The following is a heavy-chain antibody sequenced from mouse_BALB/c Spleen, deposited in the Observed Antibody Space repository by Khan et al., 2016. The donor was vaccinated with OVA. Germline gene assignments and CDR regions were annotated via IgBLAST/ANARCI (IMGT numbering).Heavy chain of an antibody. D-gene: IGHD2-2*01. CDR2: IDPFSGGI. CDR3: TRHGYVAWFTY. J-gene: IGHJ3*01. V-gene: IGHV1S135*01. CDR1: GYSFTSYY. Sequence: EVQLQESGPELMKPGASVKISCKASGYSFTSYYIHWIMQSHGKSLEWIGYIDPFSGGITYNQKFKGKATLTVDKSSSKAYIYFSNLTSEDSAVYYCTRHGYVAWFTYGGQETRVTVSA.